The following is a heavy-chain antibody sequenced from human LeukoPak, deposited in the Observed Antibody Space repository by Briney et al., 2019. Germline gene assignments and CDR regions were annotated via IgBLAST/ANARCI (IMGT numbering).Heavy chain of an antibody. V-gene: IGHV3-49*04. D-gene: IGHD5-12*01. CDR3: TRESGYNAFGYYYYMDV. CDR1: GFIFGGYA. CDR2: IRGKAYGGTT. J-gene: IGHJ6*03. Sequence: GGSLRLSCTASGFIFGGYAMSWVRQAPGKGLEWVGFIRGKAYGGTTEYAASVKGKFTISRDDSKSIAYLQMNSLIIEDTAVYYCTRESGYNAFGYYYYMDVWGKGTTVTVSS.